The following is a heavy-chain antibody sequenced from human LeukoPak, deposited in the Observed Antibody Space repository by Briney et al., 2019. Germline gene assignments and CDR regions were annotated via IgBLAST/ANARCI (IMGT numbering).Heavy chain of an antibody. D-gene: IGHD5-24*01. CDR3: ATISAQTFDI. CDR2: IKPDGRDK. Sequence: PGGSLRLSCVGSGFSFRSHWVNWVRQSPGKGLEWVANIKPDGRDKYYVDSARGRFTVSRDNAKNSALLQMNSLRAEDTAIYYCATISAQTFDIWGQGTLVSVSS. V-gene: IGHV3-7*01. CDR1: GFSFRSHW. J-gene: IGHJ3*02.